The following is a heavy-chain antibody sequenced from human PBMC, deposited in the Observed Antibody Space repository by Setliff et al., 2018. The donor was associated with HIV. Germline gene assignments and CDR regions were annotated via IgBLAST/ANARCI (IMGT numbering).Heavy chain of an antibody. CDR2: IRYDGSNK. D-gene: IGHD3-10*01. J-gene: IGHJ6*03. V-gene: IGHV3-30*02. CDR3: ATDSDGGYFMAV. Sequence: GGSLRLSCAASGFTFSNYGMHWVRQAPGKGLEWVAIIRYDGSNKYYADSVKGRFTISRDNSKNTLYLQVNSLRAEDTAVYYCATDSDGGYFMAVWGKGTTVTVSS. CDR1: GFTFSNYG.